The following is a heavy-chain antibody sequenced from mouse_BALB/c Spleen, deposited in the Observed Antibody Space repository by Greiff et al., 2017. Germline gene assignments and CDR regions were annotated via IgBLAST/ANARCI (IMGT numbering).Heavy chain of an antibody. CDR1: GFTFNTYA. J-gene: IGHJ4*01. D-gene: IGHD2-10*02. V-gene: IGHV10-1*02. Sequence: EVKVVESGGGLVQPKGSLKLSCAASGFTFNTYAMNWVRQAPGKGVEWVARIRSKSNNYATYYADSVKDRFTISRDDSQSMLYLQMNNLKTEDTAMYYCVRGYGGYAMDYWGQGTSVTVSS. CDR3: VRGYGGYAMDY. CDR2: IRSKSNNYAT.